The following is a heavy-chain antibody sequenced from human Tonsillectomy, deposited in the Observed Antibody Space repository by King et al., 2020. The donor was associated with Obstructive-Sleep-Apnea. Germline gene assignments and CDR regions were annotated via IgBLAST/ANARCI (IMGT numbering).Heavy chain of an antibody. V-gene: IGHV3-72*01. CDR2: SRNKANSYTT. CDR3: ARDLRGTYFDY. D-gene: IGHD3-16*01. Sequence: VQLVESGGGLVQPGGSLRLSCAASGFIFSDHYMDWVRQARGKGLEWVGRSRNKANSYTTGYAASVKGRFTISRDDLKNSLYLQMSSLKTEDTAVYYCARDLRGTYFDYWGQGTLVTVSS. J-gene: IGHJ4*02. CDR1: GFIFSDHY.